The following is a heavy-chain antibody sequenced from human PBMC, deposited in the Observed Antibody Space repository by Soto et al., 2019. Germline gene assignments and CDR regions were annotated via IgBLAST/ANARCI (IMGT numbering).Heavy chain of an antibody. CDR3: ARTAAGTLGGTHYYYYYGMDV. CDR2: ISYDGSNK. J-gene: IGHJ6*02. V-gene: IGHV3-30-3*01. D-gene: IGHD6-13*01. Sequence: GGSLRLSCAASGFTFSSYAMHWVRQAPGKGLEWVAVISYDGSNKYYADSVKGRFTISRDNSKNTLYLQMNSLRAEDTAVYYCARTAAGTLGGTHYYYYYGMDVWGQGTTVTVSS. CDR1: GFTFSSYA.